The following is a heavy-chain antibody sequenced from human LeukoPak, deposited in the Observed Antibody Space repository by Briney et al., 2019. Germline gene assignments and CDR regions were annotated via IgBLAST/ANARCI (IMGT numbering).Heavy chain of an antibody. CDR3: ARRLGYWFDP. J-gene: IGHJ5*02. CDR1: GRNYSSYA. D-gene: IGHD3-22*01. CDR2: IIPIFGTA. Sequence: SVKVSCKPSGRNYSSYAISWVRQAPGQGLEWMGGIIPIFGTANYAQKFQDRDTITADESTSTAYMQLSSLRSEDTAVYYCARRLGYWFDPWGQGTLVTVPS. V-gene: IGHV1-69*01.